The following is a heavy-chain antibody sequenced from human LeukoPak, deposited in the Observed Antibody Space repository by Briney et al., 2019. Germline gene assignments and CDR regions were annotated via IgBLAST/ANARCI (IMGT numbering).Heavy chain of an antibody. CDR1: GFTFSSYE. J-gene: IGHJ4*02. CDR3: AKLAPYDYVWGSYRWEGNYFDY. V-gene: IGHV3-23*01. Sequence: GGSLRLSCAASGFTFSSYEMNWVRQAPGKGLEWVSAISGSGGSTYHADSVKGRFTISRDNSKNTLYLQMNSLRAEDTAVYYCAKLAPYDYVWGSYRWEGNYFDYWGQGTLVTVSS. D-gene: IGHD3-16*02. CDR2: ISGSGGST.